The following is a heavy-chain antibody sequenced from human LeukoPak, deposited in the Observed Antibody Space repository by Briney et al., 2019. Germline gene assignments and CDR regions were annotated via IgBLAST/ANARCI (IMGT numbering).Heavy chain of an antibody. Sequence: PSETLSLTCAVYGGSFSGYYWSWIRQPPGKGLEWIGEINHSGSTNYNPSLKSRVTISVDTSKNQFSLKLSSVTAADTAVYYCARVPGPPTQFDPWGQGTLVTGSS. CDR3: ARVPGPPTQFDP. CDR2: INHSGST. J-gene: IGHJ5*02. CDR1: GGSFSGYY. V-gene: IGHV4-34*01. D-gene: IGHD2-15*01.